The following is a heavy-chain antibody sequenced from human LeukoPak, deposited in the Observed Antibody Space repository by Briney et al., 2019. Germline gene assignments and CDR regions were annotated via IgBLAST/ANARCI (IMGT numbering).Heavy chain of an antibody. CDR1: GGSISSGSYY. D-gene: IGHD3-16*01. J-gene: IGHJ4*02. CDR3: ARDRDWGYLDY. CDR2: IYTSGST. V-gene: IGHV4-61*02. Sequence: KPSQTLSLTCTVSGGSISSGSYYWSWIRQPAGKGLEWIGRIYTSGSTNYNPSLKSRVTISVDTFKNQFSLKLSSVTAADTAVYYCARDRDWGYLDYWGQGTLVTVSS.